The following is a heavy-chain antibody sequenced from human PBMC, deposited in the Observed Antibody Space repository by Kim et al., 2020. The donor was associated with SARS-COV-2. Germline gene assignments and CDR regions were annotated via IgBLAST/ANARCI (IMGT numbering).Heavy chain of an antibody. D-gene: IGHD2-15*01. CDR3: ARDAPGSSFFDF. V-gene: IGHV6-1*01. Sequence: YALSVKSLITHSPDTSKNQVSLQLDSVTHEDTAVYYCARDAPGSSFFDFWGQGTLVTVSS. J-gene: IGHJ4*02.